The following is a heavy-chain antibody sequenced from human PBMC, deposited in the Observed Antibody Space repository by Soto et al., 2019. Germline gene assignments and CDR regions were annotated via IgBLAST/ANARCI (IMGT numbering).Heavy chain of an antibody. J-gene: IGHJ4*02. CDR1: GYTFTSYG. V-gene: IGHV1-18*01. Sequence: GESLKISCKASGYTFTSYGISWVRQAPGQGLEWMGWISAYSGDTNYAQKFQGRVTMATDTSTSTAYMELRSLRSDDTAVYYCARDRPYNSDWYPTVFDYWGQGTLVTVSS. CDR3: ARDRPYNSDWYPTVFDY. CDR2: ISAYSGDT. D-gene: IGHD6-19*01.